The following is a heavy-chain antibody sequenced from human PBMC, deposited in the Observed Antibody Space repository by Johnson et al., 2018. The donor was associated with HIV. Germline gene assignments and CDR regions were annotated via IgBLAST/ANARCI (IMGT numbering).Heavy chain of an antibody. CDR2: IWYDGSNK. J-gene: IGHJ3*01. CDR1: GFTFSSYG. D-gene: IGHD3-16*02. CDR3: TTVKNAYIWGSYRSDAFDF. Sequence: QVQLVESGGGVVQPGRSLRLSCAASGFTFSSYGMHWVRQAPGKGLEWVAVIWYDGSNKYYADSVKGRFTISRDNSKNTLYLQMISLKTEDTAVYFCTTVKNAYIWGSYRSDAFDFWGQGTMVTVSS. V-gene: IGHV3-33*01.